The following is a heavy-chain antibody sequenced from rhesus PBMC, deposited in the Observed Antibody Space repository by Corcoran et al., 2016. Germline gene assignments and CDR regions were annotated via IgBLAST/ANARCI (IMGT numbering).Heavy chain of an antibody. J-gene: IGHJ4*01. Sequence: QLQLQESGPGLVKPSETLSLTCAVSAGSISRNYWRWIRQPPGKGLEWMGRISGRGGGTHHNPSLKSRVPLSVDTSTNQFSLKLSFVTAADTAVYYCARGGYYSGSYPFDDWGQGFLVTVSS. CDR3: ARGGYYSGSYPFDD. D-gene: IGHD3-16*01. V-gene: IGHV4-173*01. CDR2: ISGRGGGT. CDR1: AGSISRNY.